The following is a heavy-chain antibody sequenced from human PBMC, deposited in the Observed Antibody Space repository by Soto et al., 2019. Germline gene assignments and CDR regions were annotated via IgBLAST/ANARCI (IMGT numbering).Heavy chain of an antibody. Sequence: ASVKVSCKVSGYTLTELSMHWVRQAPGKGLEWMGGFDPEDGETIYAQKFQGRVTMTEDTSTDTAYMELSSLRSEDTAVYYCATYFWSGYYNFRNPRFDYWGQGTLVTVSS. J-gene: IGHJ4*02. D-gene: IGHD3-3*01. CDR3: ATYFWSGYYNFRNPRFDY. CDR2: FDPEDGET. V-gene: IGHV1-24*01. CDR1: GYTLTELS.